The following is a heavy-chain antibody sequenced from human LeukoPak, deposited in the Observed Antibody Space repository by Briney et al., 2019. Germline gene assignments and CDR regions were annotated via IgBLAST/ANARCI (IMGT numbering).Heavy chain of an antibody. V-gene: IGHV1-46*01. Sequence: RASVKVSCKASGYTFTSYYMHWVRQAPGQGLEWMGIINPSGGSTSYAQKFQERVTITRDMSTSTAYMELSSLRSEDTAVYYCAAHYYDSSGYYSVDPWGQGTLVTVSS. CDR2: INPSGGST. J-gene: IGHJ5*02. CDR3: AAHYYDSSGYYSVDP. D-gene: IGHD3-22*01. CDR1: GYTFTSYY.